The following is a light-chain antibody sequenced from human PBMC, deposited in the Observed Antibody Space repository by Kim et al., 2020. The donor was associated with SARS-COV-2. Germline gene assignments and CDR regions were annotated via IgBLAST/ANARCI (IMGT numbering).Light chain of an antibody. V-gene: IGKV1-39*01. Sequence: DIQMTQSPSSLSVSVGDRVTITCRAGQSIGTSLSWYQQKPGKAPKLLMYAASSLQSGVPSRFSGSGSGTDFTLTISSLQPEDFGSYYCQQTTNLPYTFGQGTKLEI. CDR2: AAS. CDR3: QQTTNLPYT. CDR1: QSIGTS. J-gene: IGKJ2*01.